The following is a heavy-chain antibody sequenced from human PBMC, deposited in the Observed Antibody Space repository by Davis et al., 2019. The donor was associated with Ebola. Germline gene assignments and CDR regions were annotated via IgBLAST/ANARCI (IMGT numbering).Heavy chain of an antibody. CDR2: IRSKANSYAT. D-gene: IGHD3-16*01. V-gene: IGHV3-73*01. J-gene: IGHJ6*02. CDR1: GFTFSGSA. Sequence: GESLKISCAASGFTFSGSAMHWVRQASGKGLEWVGRIRSKANSYATAYAASVKGRFTISRDDSKNTAYLQMNSLRAEDTAVYYCAKGAGGYYYYGMDVWGQGTTVTVSS. CDR3: AKGAGGYYYYGMDV.